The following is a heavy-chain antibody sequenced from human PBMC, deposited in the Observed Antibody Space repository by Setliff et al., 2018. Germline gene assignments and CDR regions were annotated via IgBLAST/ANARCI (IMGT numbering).Heavy chain of an antibody. V-gene: IGHV1-18*01. CDR3: ARINFYVSSGYYYAPEL. CDR2: INNYNFNT. D-gene: IGHD3-22*01. Sequence: ASVKVSCKSSGFTFTDYGITWVRQVPGQGLEWMGWINNYNFNTQYAQKLQGRATVTTDTSTTTAYMELRSLRADDTAVYYCARINFYVSSGYYYAPELWGQGTTVTVSS. J-gene: IGHJ4*02. CDR1: GFTFTDYG.